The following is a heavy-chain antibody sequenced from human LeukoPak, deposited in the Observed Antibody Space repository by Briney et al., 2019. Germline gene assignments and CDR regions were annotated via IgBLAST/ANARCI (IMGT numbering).Heavy chain of an antibody. D-gene: IGHD6-6*01. Sequence: QTLSLTCAISGDTVSSNTAAWNWIRQSPSRGLEWLGRTYYRSKWNNDYAVSVQNRITINPDTSKNQFSLQLKSATPEDTAVYYCTRQRSTSTDYYGMDVWGQGTTVTVSS. CDR3: TRQRSTSTDYYGMDV. CDR2: TYYRSKWNN. J-gene: IGHJ6*02. V-gene: IGHV6-1*01. CDR1: GDTVSSNTAA.